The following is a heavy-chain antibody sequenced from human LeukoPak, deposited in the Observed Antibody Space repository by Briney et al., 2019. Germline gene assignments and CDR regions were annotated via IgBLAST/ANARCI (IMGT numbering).Heavy chain of an antibody. CDR3: VRIFGVAVIDY. J-gene: IGHJ4*02. Sequence: SETLSLTCTVSGGSIRSSYYYWGWIRQPPGKGLEWIGYIYYSGSTYYNPSLKSRVTISVDTSKNQFSLKLSSVTAADTAVYYCVRIFGVAVIDYWGQGTLVTVSS. CDR1: GGSIRSSYYY. D-gene: IGHD3-3*01. V-gene: IGHV4-31*03. CDR2: IYYSGST.